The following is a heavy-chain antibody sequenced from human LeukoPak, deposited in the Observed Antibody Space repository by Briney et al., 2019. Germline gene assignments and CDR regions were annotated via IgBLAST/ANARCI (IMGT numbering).Heavy chain of an antibody. D-gene: IGHD1-26*01. J-gene: IGHJ4*02. CDR1: GFTFGDYV. V-gene: IGHV3-49*03. CDR3: SGRKWFDY. Sequence: GGSLRLSCTGSGFTFGDYVISWFREAPGKGLEWVGFVRSKGYGGTTDYAAAVKGRFTISRDDSKSIAYLQMSSLKNEDTAVYFCSGRKWFDYRGQGTLVTVSS. CDR2: VRSKGYGGTT.